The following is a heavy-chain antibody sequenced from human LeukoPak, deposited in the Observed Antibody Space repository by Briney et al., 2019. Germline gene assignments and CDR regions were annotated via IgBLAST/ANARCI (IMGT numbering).Heavy chain of an antibody. Sequence: AGGSLRLSCAASGFTFSSYEMNWVRQAPGKGLEWVSYISGSGGTRYYADSVKGRFTISRDNGKNSLYLQMNSLTDEDTAVYYCASFLDYWGQGTLVTVSS. D-gene: IGHD3-3*01. CDR3: ASFLDY. J-gene: IGHJ4*02. V-gene: IGHV3-48*03. CDR2: ISGSGGTR. CDR1: GFTFSSYE.